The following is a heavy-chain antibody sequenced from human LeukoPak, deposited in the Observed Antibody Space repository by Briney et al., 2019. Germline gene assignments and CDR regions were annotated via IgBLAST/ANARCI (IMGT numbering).Heavy chain of an antibody. V-gene: IGHV3-48*01. CDR3: ASEEGRYYGMGV. CDR1: GYPFSIYS. Sequence: GGPLRLPCAASGYPFSIYSTNCVRRAPGEGLEWVSYISSGSSTTYYADSVKGRFTISRDNAENSLYLQMNSLRAEDTAVYYCASEEGRYYGMGVWGQGTTVTVSS. J-gene: IGHJ6*02. CDR2: ISSGSSTT.